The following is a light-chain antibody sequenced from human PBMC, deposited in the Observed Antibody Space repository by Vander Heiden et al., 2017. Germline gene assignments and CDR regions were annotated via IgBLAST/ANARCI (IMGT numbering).Light chain of an antibody. CDR1: SSNIGSNY. CDR2: RNN. CDR3: AAWDDSLSGLV. J-gene: IGLJ1*01. V-gene: IGLV1-47*01. Sequence: QSVLTQPPSASGTPGQRVTISCSGSSSNIGSNYVYWYQQLPGTAPKLLIYRNNQRPPGVPDRFSGSKSGTSASLAISGLRSEDEAEYYCAAWDDSLSGLVFGTGTKVTVL.